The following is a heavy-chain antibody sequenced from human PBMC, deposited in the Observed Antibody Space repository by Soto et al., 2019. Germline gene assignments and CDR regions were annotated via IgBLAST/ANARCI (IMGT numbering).Heavy chain of an antibody. CDR3: ARAAPPDYDILTGYLRTGTKVPWFDY. V-gene: IGHV4-59*01. J-gene: IGHJ4*02. CDR2: IYYSGST. D-gene: IGHD3-9*01. Sequence: KTSETLSLTCTVSGGSISSYYWSWIRQPPGKGLEWIGYIYYSGSTNYNPSLKSRVTISVDTSKNQFSLKLSSVTAADTAVYYCARAAPPDYDILTGYLRTGTKVPWFDYWGQGTLVTVSS. CDR1: GGSISSYY.